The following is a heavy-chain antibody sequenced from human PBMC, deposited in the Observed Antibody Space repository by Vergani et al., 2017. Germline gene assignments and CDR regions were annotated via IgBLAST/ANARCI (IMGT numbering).Heavy chain of an antibody. CDR3: AQDVGXGLWLQGSSKGEIRYFDY. CDR2: ISWNSGSI. Sequence: EVQLVESGGGLVQPGRSLRLSCAASGFTFDDYAMHWVRQAPGKGLEWVPGISWNSGSIGYADSVKGGVTISRDNAKNTLYLQMNSLRDEDTALYYCAQDVGXGLWLQGSSKGEIRYFDYWGQGTLVTVSS. D-gene: IGHD5-18*01. J-gene: IGHJ4*02. CDR1: GFTFDDYA. V-gene: IGHV3-9*01.